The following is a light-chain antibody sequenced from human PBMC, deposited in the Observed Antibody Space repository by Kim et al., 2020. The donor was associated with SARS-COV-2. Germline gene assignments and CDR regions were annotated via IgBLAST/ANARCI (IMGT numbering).Light chain of an antibody. V-gene: IGLV1-44*01. CDR1: NSNVGRYV. J-gene: IGLJ3*02. CDR2: NDN. Sequence: GRMITMSWPGSNSNVGRYVVNWYQQLPGTAPKVFSYNDNQRPSGVPDRFSGSRSGTSASLAISGLQSEDEADYYCATWDVTLNGWVFGGGTQLTVL. CDR3: ATWDVTLNGWV.